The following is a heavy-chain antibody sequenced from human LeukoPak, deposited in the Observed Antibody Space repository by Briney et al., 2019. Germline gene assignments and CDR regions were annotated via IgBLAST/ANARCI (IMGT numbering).Heavy chain of an antibody. V-gene: IGHV3-20*04. J-gene: IGHJ6*03. CDR1: GFTFDDYG. CDR3: ARESALGDDFWSGFGDYYMDV. CDR2: INWNGGST. D-gene: IGHD3-3*01. Sequence: GGSLRLSCAASGFTFDDYGMSWVRQAPGKGLEWVSGINWNGGSTGYADSVKGRFTISRDNAKNSLYLQMNSLRAEDTALYYCARESALGDDFWSGFGDYYMDVWGKGTTVTVSS.